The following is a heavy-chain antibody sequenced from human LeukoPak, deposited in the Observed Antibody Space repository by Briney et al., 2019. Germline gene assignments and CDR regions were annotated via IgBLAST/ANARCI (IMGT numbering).Heavy chain of an antibody. J-gene: IGHJ4*02. CDR2: MNPNSGNT. V-gene: IGHV1-8*01. CDR3: ARPVTSSCYPLDY. Sequence: GASVKVSCKASGYTFTSYDINWVRQATGQGLEWMGWMNPNSGNTGYAQKFQGRVTMTRNTSISTAYMELSSLRSEDTAVYYCARPVTSSCYPLDYWGQGTLVTVSS. CDR1: GYTFTSYD. D-gene: IGHD2-15*01.